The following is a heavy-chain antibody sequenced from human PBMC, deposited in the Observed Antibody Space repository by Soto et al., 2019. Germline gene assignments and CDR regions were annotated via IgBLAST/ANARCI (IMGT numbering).Heavy chain of an antibody. CDR3: ARDRKDSPDL. V-gene: IGHV4-31*03. J-gene: IGHJ5*02. Sequence: TSETLSLTCTVSGASNHTGGYYWSWIRQRPGKGLEWIAYIFYTGSAYYNPSLESRLSISIDRSKNQFSLELRSVSVADTAVYYCARDRKDSPDLWGKGTRVTVS. CDR1: GASNHTGGYY. CDR2: IFYTGSA. D-gene: IGHD2-15*01.